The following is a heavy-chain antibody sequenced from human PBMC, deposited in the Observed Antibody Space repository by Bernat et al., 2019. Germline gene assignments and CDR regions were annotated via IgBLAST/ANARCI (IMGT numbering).Heavy chain of an antibody. CDR3: ARLLYDRSGYYYFYN. Sequence: QLQLQESGPGLVKPSETLSLTCTVSGGSISTSSYYWGWIRQPPGKGLEWIGSIYYSGRTYDNPSLKSRVTISVDTSKNQFSLKLSFVTAADTAVYYCARLLYDRSGYYYFYNWGQGTLVTVSS. J-gene: IGHJ4*02. V-gene: IGHV4-39*01. D-gene: IGHD3-22*01. CDR2: IYYSGRT. CDR1: GGSISTSSYY.